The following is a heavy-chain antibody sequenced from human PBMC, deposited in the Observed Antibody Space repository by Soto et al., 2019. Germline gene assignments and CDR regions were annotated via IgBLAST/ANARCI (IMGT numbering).Heavy chain of an antibody. D-gene: IGHD2-2*02. CDR2: ISAYNGNT. V-gene: IGHV1-18*04. CDR3: ARGPLYCSSTRCYMGPYYYYYYGMDV. CDR1: GYTFTSYG. Sequence: ASMKVSCKASGYTFTSYGISWVRQAPGQGLEWMGWISAYNGNTNYAQKLQGRVTMTTDTSTSTAYMELRSLRSDDTAVYYCARGPLYCSSTRCYMGPYYYYYYGMDVWGQGTTVTVSS. J-gene: IGHJ6*02.